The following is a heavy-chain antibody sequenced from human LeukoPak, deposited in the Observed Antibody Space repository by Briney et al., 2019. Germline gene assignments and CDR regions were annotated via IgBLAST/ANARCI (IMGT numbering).Heavy chain of an antibody. V-gene: IGHV1-18*01. J-gene: IGHJ6*03. CDR2: ISAYNGNT. CDR3: ARGFYGSGSVYRGSPKLLYYYYYMDV. Sequence: GASVKVSCKASGYTFTSYGISWVRQAPGQGLEWMGWISAYNGNTNYAQKLQGRVTMTRDTSTSTVYMELSSLRSEDTAVYYCARGFYGSGSVYRGSPKLLYYYYYMDVWGKGTTVTISS. CDR1: GYTFTSYG. D-gene: IGHD3-10*01.